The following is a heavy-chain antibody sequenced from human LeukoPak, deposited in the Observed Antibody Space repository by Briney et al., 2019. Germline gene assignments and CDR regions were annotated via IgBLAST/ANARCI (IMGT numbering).Heavy chain of an antibody. J-gene: IGHJ4*02. CDR1: EFTVSGNY. Sequence: GGSLRLSCAVSEFTVSGNYMSWVRQAPGKGLEWVSLIYSGGTTYYADSVKGRFTISRDNSKNTLYLQMNSLRAEDAAVYYCARRAGGYSHPYGYWGQGILVTVSS. D-gene: IGHD4-23*01. V-gene: IGHV3-53*01. CDR2: IYSGGTT. CDR3: ARRAGGYSHPYGY.